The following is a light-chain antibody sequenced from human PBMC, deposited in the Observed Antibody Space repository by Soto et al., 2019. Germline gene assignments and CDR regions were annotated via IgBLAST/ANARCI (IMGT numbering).Light chain of an antibody. CDR1: QSVSSSY. CDR3: QHYGSSAGFT. Sequence: EIVLTQSPGTLSLSPGERATLSCRASQSVSSSYLAWYQQKPGQAPRLLIYGASSRATGIPDRFSGSGSGTDFTLTISRLEPEDFAVYYCQHYGSSAGFTFGPGTKVDIK. J-gene: IGKJ3*01. V-gene: IGKV3-20*01. CDR2: GAS.